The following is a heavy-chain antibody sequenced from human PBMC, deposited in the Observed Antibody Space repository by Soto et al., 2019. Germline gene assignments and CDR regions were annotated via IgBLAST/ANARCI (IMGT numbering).Heavy chain of an antibody. CDR2: IKSKTDGGTT. CDR3: TTDLDCGGDCLIDY. V-gene: IGHV3-15*01. D-gene: IGHD2-21*02. CDR1: GFTFSNAW. Sequence: GGSLRLSCAASGFTFSNAWMSWVRQAPGKGLEWVGRIKSKTDGGTTDYAAPVKGRFTISRDDSKNTLYLQMNSLKTEDTAVYYCTTDLDCGGDCLIDYLGQGTLVTVSS. J-gene: IGHJ4*02.